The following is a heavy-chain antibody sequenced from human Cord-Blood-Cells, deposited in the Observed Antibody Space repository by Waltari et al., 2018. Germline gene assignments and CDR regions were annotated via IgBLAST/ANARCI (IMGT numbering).Heavy chain of an antibody. J-gene: IGHJ4*02. V-gene: IGHV3-15*01. CDR2: IKSKTDGGTT. D-gene: IGHD6-13*01. Sequence: EVQVVASGGGLVKPGGSLTLSCAASGFTFSNVWMSWVGQAPGKGLEWVGRIKSKTDGGTTDYAAPVKGRFTISRDDSKNTLYLQMNSLKTEDTAVYYCTTLYSSSFDYWGQGTLVTVSS. CDR1: GFTFSNVW. CDR3: TTLYSSSFDY.